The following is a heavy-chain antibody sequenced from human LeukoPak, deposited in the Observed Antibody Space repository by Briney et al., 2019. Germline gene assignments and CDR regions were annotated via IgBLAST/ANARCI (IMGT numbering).Heavy chain of an antibody. D-gene: IGHD6-6*01. Sequence: ASVKVSCKASGYTFPSYFMHWVRQAPGQGLEWMGIINPTGGSTTYAQEFQGRVTMTRDTSTSTVYMELSSLRSDDTAVYYCARTAARRFDYWGQGTLVTVSS. CDR2: INPTGGST. CDR3: ARTAARRFDY. J-gene: IGHJ4*02. CDR1: GYTFPSYF. V-gene: IGHV1-46*01.